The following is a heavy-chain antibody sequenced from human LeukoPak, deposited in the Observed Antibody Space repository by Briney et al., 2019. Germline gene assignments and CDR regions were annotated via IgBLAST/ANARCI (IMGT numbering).Heavy chain of an antibody. CDR1: GFTFDDYA. Sequence: GGSLRLSCAASGFTFDDYAMHWVRQAPGKGLEWVSGISWNSGSIGYADSVKSRFTISRDNAKNSLYLQMNSLRAEDMALYYCAKGDDYGDYVAFDIWGQGTMVTVSS. D-gene: IGHD4-17*01. J-gene: IGHJ3*02. CDR2: ISWNSGSI. V-gene: IGHV3-9*03. CDR3: AKGDDYGDYVAFDI.